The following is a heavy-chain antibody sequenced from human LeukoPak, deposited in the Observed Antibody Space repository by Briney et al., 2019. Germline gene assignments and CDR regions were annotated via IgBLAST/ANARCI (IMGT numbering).Heavy chain of an antibody. CDR1: GYSFTSYW. CDR3: ARGYCTNGVCPGAFDI. Sequence: GESLKISCKGSGYSFTSYWIGWERQMPGKGLEWMGIIYPGDSDTRYSPSFQGQVTISADKSISTAYLQWSSLKASDTAMYYCARGYCTNGVCPGAFDIWGQGTMVTVSS. V-gene: IGHV5-51*01. J-gene: IGHJ3*02. CDR2: IYPGDSDT. D-gene: IGHD2-8*01.